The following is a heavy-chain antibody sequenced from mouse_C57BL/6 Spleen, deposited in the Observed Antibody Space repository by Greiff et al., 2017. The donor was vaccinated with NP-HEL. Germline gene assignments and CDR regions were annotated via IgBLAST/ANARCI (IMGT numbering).Heavy chain of an antibody. V-gene: IGHV1-62-2*01. J-gene: IGHJ4*01. Sequence: QVQLQQSGAELVKPGASVKLSCKASGYTFTEYTIHWVKQRSGQGLEWIGWFYPGSGSIKYNEKFKDKATLTADKSSSTVYMELSRLTAEDSAVYFCARHEEGGYGNYDYAMDYWGQGTSVTVSS. D-gene: IGHD2-10*02. CDR3: ARHEEGGYGNYDYAMDY. CDR2: FYPGSGSI. CDR1: GYTFTEYT.